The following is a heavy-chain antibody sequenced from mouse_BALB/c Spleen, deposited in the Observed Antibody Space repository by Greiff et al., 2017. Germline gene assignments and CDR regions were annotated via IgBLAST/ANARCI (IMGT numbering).Heavy chain of an antibody. V-gene: IGHV1S81*02. Sequence: QVQLQQPGAELVKPGASVKLSCKASGYTFTSYYMYWVKQRPGQVLEWIGGINPSNGGTNFNEKFKSKATLTVDKSSSTAYMQLSSLTSEDSAVYYCTRSDWYFDVWGAGTTVTVSS. CDR1: GYTFTSYY. CDR3: TRSDWYFDV. J-gene: IGHJ1*01. CDR2: INPSNGGT.